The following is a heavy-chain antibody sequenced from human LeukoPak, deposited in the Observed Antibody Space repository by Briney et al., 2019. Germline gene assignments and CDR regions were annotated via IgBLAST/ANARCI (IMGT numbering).Heavy chain of an antibody. CDR1: GFTFSSYA. Sequence: PGKSLRLSCAASGFTFSSYAMHWVRQAPGRSPEGVEVMSYDGTNIFYSDSVKGRFTISRDNPKNTLFLQMNSLRAEDTAVYYCARDRESSSKGHFDYWGQGTLVTVSS. CDR3: ARDRESSSKGHFDY. J-gene: IGHJ4*02. CDR2: MSYDGTNI. D-gene: IGHD2-15*01. V-gene: IGHV3-30-3*01.